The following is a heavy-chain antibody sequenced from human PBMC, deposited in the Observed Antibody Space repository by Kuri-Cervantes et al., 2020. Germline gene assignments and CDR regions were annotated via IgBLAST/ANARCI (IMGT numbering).Heavy chain of an antibody. V-gene: IGHV4-34*01. J-gene: IGHJ4*02. CDR3: ARVVAIAVAGPDY. CDR2: INHSGST. Sequence: SQTLSLTCAVSGGSISSHYWSWIRQPPGKGLEWIGEINHSGSTNYNPSLKSRVTISVDTSKNQFSLKLSSVTAADTAVYYCARVVAIAVAGPDYWGQGTLVTVSS. D-gene: IGHD6-19*01. CDR1: GGSISSHY.